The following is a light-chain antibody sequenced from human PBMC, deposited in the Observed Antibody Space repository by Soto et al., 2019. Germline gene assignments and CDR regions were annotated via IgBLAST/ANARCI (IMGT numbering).Light chain of an antibody. J-gene: IGLJ1*01. Sequence: QSVLTQPPSASGSPGQSVTISCTGTSSDVGGYNYVSWYQQHPGKATKIMIYEVNKRPSGVPDRFWGSKSGNTASLIISGLQAEDEAECHCCSYAGTYYVFGTGTKVTVL. CDR3: CSYAGTYYV. V-gene: IGLV2-8*01. CDR1: SSDVGGYNY. CDR2: EVN.